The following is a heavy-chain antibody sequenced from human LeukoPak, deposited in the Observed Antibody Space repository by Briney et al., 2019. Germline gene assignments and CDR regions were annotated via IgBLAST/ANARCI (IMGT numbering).Heavy chain of an antibody. CDR1: GGSISSSSYY. CDR3: ARGLMVTGDAFDT. CDR2: IYYSGST. Sequence: SETLSLTCTVSGGSISSSSYYWGWIRQPPGKGLEWIGSIYYSGSTYYNPSLKSRVTISVDTSKNQFSLKLSSVTAADTAVYYCARGLMVTGDAFDTWGQGTMVTVSS. V-gene: IGHV4-39*01. D-gene: IGHD3-16*01. J-gene: IGHJ3*02.